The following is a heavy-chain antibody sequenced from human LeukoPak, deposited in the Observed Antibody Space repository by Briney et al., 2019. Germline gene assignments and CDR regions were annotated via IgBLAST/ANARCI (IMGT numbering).Heavy chain of an antibody. J-gene: IGHJ4*02. V-gene: IGHV4-38-2*02. D-gene: IGHD6-19*01. Sequence: SETLSLTCTVSGYSISSGYYWGWIRQPPGKGLEWIGSIYHSGSTYYNPSLKSRVTISVDTSKNQFPLKLSSVTAADTAVYYCARDIEAAVPGTSHYYFDYWGQGTLVTVSS. CDR1: GYSISSGYY. CDR2: IYHSGST. CDR3: ARDIEAAVPGTSHYYFDY.